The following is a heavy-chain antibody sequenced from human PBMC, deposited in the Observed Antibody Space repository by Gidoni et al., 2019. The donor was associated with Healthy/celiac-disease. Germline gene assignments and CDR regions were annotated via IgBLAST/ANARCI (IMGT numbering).Heavy chain of an antibody. D-gene: IGHD1-26*01. CDR2: ISGSGGST. J-gene: IGHJ5*02. CDR3: ASLSVGAHSNWFEP. CDR1: GFTFSSYA. V-gene: IGHV3-23*01. Sequence: ELQLLDSGGGLVQLGGSLRLSCAAPGFTFSSYAMTWVRQAPGKGLEWVSAISGSGGSTYYADSVKGRFTISRDNSKNTLYLQMNSLRAEDTAVYYCASLSVGAHSNWFEPWGQGTLVTVSS.